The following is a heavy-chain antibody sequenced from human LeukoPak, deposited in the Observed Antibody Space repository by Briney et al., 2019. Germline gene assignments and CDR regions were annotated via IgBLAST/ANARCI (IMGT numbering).Heavy chain of an antibody. V-gene: IGHV4-59*08. Sequence: SETLSLTCTVSLDSTTSNFWSWVRQPPGKGLEWIGEIHRSGSTNYNPSLQSRVTISIDTSKNQFSLKLRSVTAADTAVYYCARHVTISGPYDASDIWGQGTMVTVSP. D-gene: IGHD5-24*01. J-gene: IGHJ3*02. CDR2: IHRSGST. CDR3: ARHVTISGPYDASDI. CDR1: LDSTTSNF.